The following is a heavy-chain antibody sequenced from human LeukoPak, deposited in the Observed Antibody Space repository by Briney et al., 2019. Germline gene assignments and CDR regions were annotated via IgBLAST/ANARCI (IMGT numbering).Heavy chain of an antibody. Sequence: GGSLRLSCAASGFNFDDNGMSWVRQTPGKGLEWVSGISWNSGSIGYADSVKGRFTISGDNAKNSLYLQMNSLRAEDTALYYCAKDKSRSFGIAAAGTLNYWGQGTLVTVSS. CDR2: ISWNSGSI. CDR3: AKDKSRSFGIAAAGTLNY. D-gene: IGHD6-13*01. V-gene: IGHV3-9*01. CDR1: GFNFDDNG. J-gene: IGHJ4*02.